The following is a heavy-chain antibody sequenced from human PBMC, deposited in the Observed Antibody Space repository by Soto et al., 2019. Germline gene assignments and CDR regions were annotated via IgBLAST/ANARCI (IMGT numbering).Heavy chain of an antibody. CDR2: INAGYGNT. CDR1: GYTFSSYA. J-gene: IGHJ5*02. Sequence: SVKVSCTPSGYTFSSYAMHWVRQAPGQRLEWMGWINAGYGNTKSSQKFQDRATISRDTSASTAYMELPILTSEATAVYDCARDTVVGTFDPWGQGTLVTFSS. D-gene: IGHD3-10*01. CDR3: ARDTVVGTFDP. V-gene: IGHV1-3*01.